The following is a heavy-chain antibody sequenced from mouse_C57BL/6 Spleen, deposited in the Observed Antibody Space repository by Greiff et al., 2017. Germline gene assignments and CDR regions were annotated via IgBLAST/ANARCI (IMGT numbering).Heavy chain of an antibody. Sequence: LQESGAELVRPGTSVKMSCKASGYTFTNYWIGWAKQRPGHGLEWIGDIYPGGGYTNYNEKFKGKAPLTADKSSSTAYMQFSSLTSEDSAIYYCARWELRDAAMDYWGQGTSVTVSS. V-gene: IGHV1-63*01. CDR2: IYPGGGYT. D-gene: IGHD2-1*01. J-gene: IGHJ4*01. CDR1: GYTFTNYW. CDR3: ARWELRDAAMDY.